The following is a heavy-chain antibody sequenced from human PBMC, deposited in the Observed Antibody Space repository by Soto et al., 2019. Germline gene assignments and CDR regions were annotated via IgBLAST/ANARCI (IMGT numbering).Heavy chain of an antibody. CDR3: AKRSSSSTSDY. V-gene: IGHV3-23*01. J-gene: IGHJ4*02. Sequence: EVQLLESGGGLVQPGESLRLSCAASGFTFSSYAMSWVRQAPGKGLEWVSVISGSDDSTYYADSVKGRFTISRDNSKNTLYLQMNSLRAEDTAVYYCAKRSSSSTSDYWGQGTLVTVYS. CDR2: ISGSDDST. D-gene: IGHD6-6*01. CDR1: GFTFSSYA.